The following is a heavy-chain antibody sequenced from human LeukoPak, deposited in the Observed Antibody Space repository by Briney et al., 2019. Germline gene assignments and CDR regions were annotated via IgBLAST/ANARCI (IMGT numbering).Heavy chain of an antibody. D-gene: IGHD6-13*01. Sequence: TLSLTCTVSGGSINSYYWSWIRQPPGKGLEWIGYVYYSGSTNYNPSLKSRVTISADTSNNQFSLKLSSVTAADTAVYYCARLSRIGVAGAYGYHSMDVWGQGTTVTVSS. CDR2: VYYSGST. V-gene: IGHV4-59*13. CDR3: ARLSRIGVAGAYGYHSMDV. CDR1: GGSINSYY. J-gene: IGHJ6*02.